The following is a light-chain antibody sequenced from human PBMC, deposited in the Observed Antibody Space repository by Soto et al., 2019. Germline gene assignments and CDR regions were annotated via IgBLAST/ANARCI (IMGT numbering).Light chain of an antibody. Sequence: QSALTQPASVSGSPGQSITISCTGTNSDVGSSNLVSWYQQHPGRAPKLMIYEVSRRPSGVSNRFSGSESGNTASLTISGLQAEDEADYHCCSHAPSRTAWVFGGGTKVTVL. CDR1: NSDVGSSNL. J-gene: IGLJ3*02. CDR3: CSHAPSRTAWV. CDR2: EVS. V-gene: IGLV2-23*02.